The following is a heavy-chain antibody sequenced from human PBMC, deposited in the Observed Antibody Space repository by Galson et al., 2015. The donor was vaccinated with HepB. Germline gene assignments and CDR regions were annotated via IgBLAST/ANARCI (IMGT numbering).Heavy chain of an antibody. V-gene: IGHV1-18*04. J-gene: IGHJ5*02. CDR1: GYTFTSYG. CDR2: ISAYNGNT. CDR3: ARGGKLRYFDWPSGGWFDP. Sequence: SVKVSCKASGYTFTSYGISWVRQAPGQGLEWMGWISAYNGNTNYAQKLQGRVTMTTDTSTSTAYMELRSLRSDNTAVYYCARGGKLRYFDWPSGGWFDPWGQGTLVTVSS. D-gene: IGHD3-9*01.